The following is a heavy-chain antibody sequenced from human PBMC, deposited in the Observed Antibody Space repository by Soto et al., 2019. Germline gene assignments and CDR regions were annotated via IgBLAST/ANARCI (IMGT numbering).Heavy chain of an antibody. CDR2: IWYDGSNK. Sequence: PGGSLRLSGAASGFTFSHYGMHWFRQAPGKGLEGGAVIWYDGSNKYYADSVKGRLTISRDNSKNTLSLQMDSLRGEDTAVYYCAREDTAMVIAYWGQGTLVTVPS. J-gene: IGHJ4*02. V-gene: IGHV3-33*01. D-gene: IGHD5-18*01. CDR3: AREDTAMVIAY. CDR1: GFTFSHYG.